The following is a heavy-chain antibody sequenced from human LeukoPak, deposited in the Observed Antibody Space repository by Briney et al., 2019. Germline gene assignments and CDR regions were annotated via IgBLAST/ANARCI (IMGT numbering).Heavy chain of an antibody. J-gene: IGHJ4*02. CDR1: GFTFSRYN. CDR2: ISDGGSDT. V-gene: IGHV3-23*01. CDR3: AKDGRSTTPGY. D-gene: IGHD2/OR15-2a*01. Sequence: GGSLRLSCAASGFTFSRYNMNWVRQAPGKGLEWVSGISDGGSDTYYADSVKGRFIVSRDNSKNTLYLLMSSLRAEDTAVYYCAKDGRSTTPGYWGQGTLVTVPT.